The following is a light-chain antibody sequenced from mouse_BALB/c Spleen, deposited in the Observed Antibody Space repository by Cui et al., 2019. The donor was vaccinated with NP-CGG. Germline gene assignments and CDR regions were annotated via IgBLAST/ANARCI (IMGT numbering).Light chain of an antibody. V-gene: IGLV1*01. CDR2: GTN. J-gene: IGLJ1*01. CDR1: TGAVTTSNY. CDR3: ALWYSNHWV. Sequence: QAVVTKESDLPPSPGETVTLTCRSSTGAVTTSNYANWVQEKPDHLFTGLIGGTNNRAPGVPARFSGSLIGDKAALTITGAQTEDEAIYFCALWYSNHWVFGGGTKLTVL.